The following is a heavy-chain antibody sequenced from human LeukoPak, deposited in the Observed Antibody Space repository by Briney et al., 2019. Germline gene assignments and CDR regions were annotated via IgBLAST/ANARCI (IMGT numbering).Heavy chain of an antibody. Sequence: KPGGSLRLSCAASGFTFSDYYMSWIRQAPGKGLEWVSYISSSGSTIYYADSVKGRFTISRDNAKNPLYLQMNSLRAEDTAVYYCARRMDDYGDFPDDYWGQGTLVTVSS. V-gene: IGHV3-11*04. J-gene: IGHJ4*02. CDR1: GFTFSDYY. D-gene: IGHD4-17*01. CDR2: ISSSGSTI. CDR3: ARRMDDYGDFPDDY.